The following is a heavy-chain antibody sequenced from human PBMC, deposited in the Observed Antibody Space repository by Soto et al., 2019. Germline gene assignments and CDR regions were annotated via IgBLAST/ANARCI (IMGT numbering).Heavy chain of an antibody. J-gene: IGHJ4*02. CDR2: INAGYGNT. D-gene: IGHD7-27*01. Sequence: AAGEVCCKASGYTFSSYAMHWVRPAPGQRLEWMGWINAGYGNTKSSQKSQDRVTISRDTSASTAYMGLTSLRSEDTAVYYCARDTGDGTFDFWGQGTLVTVSS. V-gene: IGHV1-3*01. CDR3: ARDTGDGTFDF. CDR1: GYTFSSYA.